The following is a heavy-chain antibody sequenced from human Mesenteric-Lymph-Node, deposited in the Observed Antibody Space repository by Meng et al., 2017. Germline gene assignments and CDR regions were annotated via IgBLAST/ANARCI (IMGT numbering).Heavy chain of an antibody. CDR1: GYTFTSYG. CDR2: ISAYNGNT. Sequence: ASVKVSCKASGYTFTSYGISWVRQAPGQGLEWMGWISAYNGNTNYAQKLQGRVTMTTDTSSSTVYMELRSLRSDDTAIYYCASLYCTGGSCFHNWFDPWGQGTLVTVSS. J-gene: IGHJ5*02. V-gene: IGHV1-18*01. D-gene: IGHD2-8*02. CDR3: ASLYCTGGSCFHNWFDP.